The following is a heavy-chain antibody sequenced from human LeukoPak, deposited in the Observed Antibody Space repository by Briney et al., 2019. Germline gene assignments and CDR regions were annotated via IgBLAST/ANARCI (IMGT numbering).Heavy chain of an antibody. D-gene: IGHD2-2*02. J-gene: IGHJ3*02. CDR3: ARFIVVVPAAIRRRFGEQALDAFDI. Sequence: SETLSLTCTVPGGSISSHYWSWIRQPPGNGLEWIGYIYYRGSTKYNPSLKSRVTISVDTSKNQFSLKLSSVTAADTAVYYCARFIVVVPAAIRRRFGEQALDAFDIWGQGTMVTVSS. CDR1: GGSISSHY. V-gene: IGHV4-59*11. CDR2: IYYRGST.